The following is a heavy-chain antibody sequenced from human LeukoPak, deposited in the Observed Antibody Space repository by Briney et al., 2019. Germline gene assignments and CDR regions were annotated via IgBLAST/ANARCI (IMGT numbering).Heavy chain of an antibody. CDR3: AREDYGGNWFFDL. Sequence: PSETLSLTCTVSGGSISSYYWSWIRQPPGKGLEWIGYIYYSGSTNYNPSLKSRVTISVDTSKNQFSLKLTSVTAADTAVYYCAREDYGGNWFFDLWGRGTLVTVSS. CDR2: IYYSGST. CDR1: GGSISSYY. V-gene: IGHV4-59*12. D-gene: IGHD4-23*01. J-gene: IGHJ2*01.